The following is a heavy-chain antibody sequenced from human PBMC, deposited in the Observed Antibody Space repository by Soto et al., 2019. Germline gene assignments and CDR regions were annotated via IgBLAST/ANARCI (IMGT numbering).Heavy chain of an antibody. CDR2: VSHDGRNT. CDR3: AKGGRQWLVTSDFNY. Sequence: VQLVESGGGVVQPGRSLRLSCAASGFTFSDYAMHWVRQAPGKGLEWVAVVSHDGRNTHYADSVKGRFTISRDSSKNTVSLEMTSRRAEDTAVHYCAKGGRQWLVTSDFNYWGQGALVTVSS. D-gene: IGHD6-19*01. J-gene: IGHJ4*02. V-gene: IGHV3-30*18. CDR1: GFTFSDYA.